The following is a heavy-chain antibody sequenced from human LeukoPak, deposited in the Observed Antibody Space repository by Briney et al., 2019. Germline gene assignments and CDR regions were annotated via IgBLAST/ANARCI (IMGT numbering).Heavy chain of an antibody. J-gene: IGHJ4*02. CDR2: IWYDGSNK. Sequence: GGSLRLSCAASGFTFSSYGMHWVRQAPGKGLEWVAVIWYDGSNKYYADSVKGRFTISRDNSKNTLYLQMNSLRAEDTAVYYCARDRVGATDYFDYWGQGTLVTVSS. CDR1: GFTFSSYG. V-gene: IGHV3-30*19. D-gene: IGHD1-26*01. CDR3: ARDRVGATDYFDY.